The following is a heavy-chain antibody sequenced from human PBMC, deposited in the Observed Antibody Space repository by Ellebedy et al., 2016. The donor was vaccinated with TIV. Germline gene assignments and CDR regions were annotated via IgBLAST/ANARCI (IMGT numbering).Heavy chain of an antibody. V-gene: IGHV3-23*01. D-gene: IGHD3-10*01. J-gene: IGHJ4*02. Sequence: LSLTCAASGFTFSNYAMNWVRQAPGKGLEWVSVISGSGGTTYYADSVKGRFTVSRDNSKNTLYLQMNSLRAEDTAVYYCGRARPDGSGSYYIDYWGQGTLVTVSS. CDR1: GFTFSNYA. CDR3: GRARPDGSGSYYIDY. CDR2: ISGSGGTT.